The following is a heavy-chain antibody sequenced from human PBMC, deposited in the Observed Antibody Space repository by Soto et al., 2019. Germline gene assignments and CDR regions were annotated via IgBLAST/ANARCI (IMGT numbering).Heavy chain of an antibody. CDR1: GFTFSDYA. CDR3: AKDQGESYDYIWGSYRRNYYNYYMDV. Sequence: GGSLRLSCAASGFTFSDYAMNWVRQAPGKGLEWVSAISGSGGSTYYADSVKGRFTISRDNSKNTLYLQMNSPRAEDTAVYYCAKDQGESYDYIWGSYRRNYYNYYMDVWGKGTTVTVSS. CDR2: ISGSGGST. V-gene: IGHV3-23*01. J-gene: IGHJ6*03. D-gene: IGHD3-16*02.